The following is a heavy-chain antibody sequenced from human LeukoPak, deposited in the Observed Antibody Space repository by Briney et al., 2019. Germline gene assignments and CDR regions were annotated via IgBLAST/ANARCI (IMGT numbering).Heavy chain of an antibody. CDR3: ARGDYGDYFDY. J-gene: IGHJ4*02. D-gene: IGHD4-17*01. Sequence: GGSLRLSCAASGFTFSSYWMRWVRQAPGKGLVWVSRINSDGSSTSYADSVKGRFTISRDNAKNTLYLQMNSLRAEDTAVYYCARGDYGDYFDYWGQGTLVTVSS. V-gene: IGHV3-74*01. CDR2: INSDGSST. CDR1: GFTFSSYW.